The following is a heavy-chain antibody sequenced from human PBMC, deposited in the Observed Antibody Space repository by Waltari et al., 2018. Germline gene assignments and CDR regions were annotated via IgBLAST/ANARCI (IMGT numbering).Heavy chain of an antibody. Sequence: EVQLVESGGGLVKPGGSLRLSCAASGFTFSSYSMNWVRQAPGKGLEWVSSISSSSSSYIYYADSVKGRFTISRDNAKNSLYLQMNSLRAEDTAVYYCARSLAAADAFDICGQGTMVTVSS. D-gene: IGHD6-13*01. V-gene: IGHV3-21*03. CDR2: ISSSSSSYI. CDR1: GFTFSSYS. CDR3: ARSLAAADAFDI. J-gene: IGHJ3*02.